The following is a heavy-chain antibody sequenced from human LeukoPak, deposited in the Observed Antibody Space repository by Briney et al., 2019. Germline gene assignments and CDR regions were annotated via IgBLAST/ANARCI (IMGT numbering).Heavy chain of an antibody. Sequence: GGSLRLSCAASGLTFSSYAMSWVRQAPGKGLEWVSIISGSGGSTSYADSVKGRFTISRGNSKNTLSVQMNSLRAEDTAVYYCAKDSYASGSYYRGYFDYWGQGTLVTVSS. CDR3: AKDSYASGSYYRGYFDY. V-gene: IGHV3-23*01. J-gene: IGHJ4*02. D-gene: IGHD3-10*01. CDR2: ISGSGGST. CDR1: GLTFSSYA.